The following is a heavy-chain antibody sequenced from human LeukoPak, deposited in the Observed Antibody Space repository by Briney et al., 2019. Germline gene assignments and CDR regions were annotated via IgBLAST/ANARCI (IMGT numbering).Heavy chain of an antibody. J-gene: IGHJ3*02. CDR3: ARFTTGRPKWRAFDI. D-gene: IGHD3-10*01. Sequence: NPGGSLRLSCAASGFTFSSYGMSWVRQAPGKGLEWVSAISGSGGSTYYADSVKGRFTISRGNSKNTLYLQMNSLRAEDTAVYYCARFTTGRPKWRAFDIWGQGTMVTVSS. V-gene: IGHV3-23*01. CDR2: ISGSGGST. CDR1: GFTFSSYG.